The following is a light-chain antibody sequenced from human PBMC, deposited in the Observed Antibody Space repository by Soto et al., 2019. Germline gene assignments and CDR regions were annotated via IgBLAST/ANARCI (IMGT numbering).Light chain of an antibody. J-gene: IGKJ2*01. Sequence: DIQVTQSPSSLSASVGDRVTITCRASQSIRTYLNWYQQRPGKPPKLLIHTASTLQSGVPSRFSGSGSGTDFTLTISSLQPEDFATYFCQQSYNTPYTFGQGTKLEI. CDR2: TAS. V-gene: IGKV1-39*01. CDR3: QQSYNTPYT. CDR1: QSIRTY.